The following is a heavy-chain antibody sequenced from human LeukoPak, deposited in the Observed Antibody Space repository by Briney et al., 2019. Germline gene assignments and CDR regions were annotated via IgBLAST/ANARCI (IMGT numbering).Heavy chain of an antibody. CDR2: ITYDGKVQ. V-gene: IGHV3-30*04. CDR1: GFSFITYT. J-gene: IGHJ4*02. Sequence: GRSLKLSCVAPGFSFITYTMYCVCQAPGKGLEWLAVITYDGKVQHYTDSVKGRFTVSRDNSKKTLYLQMISLRPEDTAFYYCAGEARVGVTYYLGVWGRGTLVTVSS. D-gene: IGHD3-10*01. CDR3: AGEARVGVTYYLGV.